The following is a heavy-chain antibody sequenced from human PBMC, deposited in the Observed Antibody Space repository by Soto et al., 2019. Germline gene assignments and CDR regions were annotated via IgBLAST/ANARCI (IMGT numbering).Heavy chain of an antibody. CDR1: GYTFTSYD. CDR2: VNPNSGNT. Sequence: ASVKVSCKASGYTFTSYDINWVRQATGQGLERMGWVNPNSGNTGYAQKFQGRVAMTRNTSISIAYMELSSLRSEDTAVYYCARGPQQQRLDYYYYGMDVWAQGATVTVSS. D-gene: IGHD6-13*01. J-gene: IGHJ6*02. V-gene: IGHV1-8*01. CDR3: ARGPQQQRLDYYYYGMDV.